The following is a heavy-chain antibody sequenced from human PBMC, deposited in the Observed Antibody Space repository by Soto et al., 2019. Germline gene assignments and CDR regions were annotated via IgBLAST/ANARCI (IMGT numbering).Heavy chain of an antibody. V-gene: IGHV4-61*01. CDR1: GGSISSDTYY. J-gene: IGHJ4*02. CDR2: IYYSGST. Sequence: SETLSLTCTVSGGSISSDTYYWSWIRQPPGKGLEWIGYIYYSGSTNYNPSLKSRVTISVDTSKNQFSLKLSSVTAADTAVYYCARGPAIYDILTGYPNPPLFDYWGQGTLVTVSS. D-gene: IGHD3-9*01. CDR3: ARGPAIYDILTGYPNPPLFDY.